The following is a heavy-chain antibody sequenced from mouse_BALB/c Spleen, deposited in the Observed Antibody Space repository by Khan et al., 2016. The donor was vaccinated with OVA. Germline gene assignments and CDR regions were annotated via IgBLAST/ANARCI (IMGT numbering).Heavy chain of an antibody. CDR3: ADHLTGSFVY. CDR1: GFTFSSYS. Sequence: EVELVESGGDLVKPGGSLKLSCAASGFTFSSYSMSWVRQTPDKRLEWVASISSGGDYTYYPDSVKGRFTISRDNAKNTLYLQMSDLKSEDTAMYYCADHLTGSFVYWGQGTLVTVSA. V-gene: IGHV5-6*01. D-gene: IGHD4-1*01. J-gene: IGHJ3*01. CDR2: ISSGGDYT.